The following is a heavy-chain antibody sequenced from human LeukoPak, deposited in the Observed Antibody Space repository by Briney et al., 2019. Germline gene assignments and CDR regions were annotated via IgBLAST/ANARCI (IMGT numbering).Heavy chain of an antibody. J-gene: IGHJ4*02. CDR3: GRDSSGYYGPEH. Sequence: GGSLRLSCAASGFTVSSSYMSWVRQAPGKGLEWVSGIYSGGSTYYADSVKGRFTISRDKTKNTLYLQMNSLRAEDTAVYYCGRDSSGYYGPEHWGQGTLVTVSS. CDR1: GFTVSSSY. V-gene: IGHV3-66*02. CDR2: IYSGGST. D-gene: IGHD3-22*01.